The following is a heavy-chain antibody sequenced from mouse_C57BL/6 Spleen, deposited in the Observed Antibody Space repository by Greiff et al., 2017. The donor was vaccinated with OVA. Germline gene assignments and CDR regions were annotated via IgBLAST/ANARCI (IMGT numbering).Heavy chain of an antibody. D-gene: IGHD1-3*01. V-gene: IGHV1-64*01. J-gene: IGHJ3*01. CDR1: GYTFTSYW. CDR3: AREITGFAY. CDR2: IHPNSGST. Sequence: QVQLKQPGAELVKPGASVKLSCKASGYTFTSYWMHWVKQRPGQGLEWIGMIHPNSGSTNYNEKFTSKATLTVDKSSSTAYMQLSSLTSEDSAVYYCAREITGFAYWGQGTLVTVSA.